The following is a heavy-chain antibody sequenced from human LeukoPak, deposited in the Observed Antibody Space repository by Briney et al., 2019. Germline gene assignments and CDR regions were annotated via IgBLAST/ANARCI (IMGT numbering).Heavy chain of an antibody. V-gene: IGHV3-23*01. D-gene: IGHD2-2*01. Sequence: GGSLRLSCAASGFTFSSYAMSWVRQAPGKGLEWVSAISGSGGSTYYADSVKGRFTISRDNSKNTLYLQMNSLRAEDTAVYYCAKDRYCSSTSCREAIDYWGQGTLVTVSS. CDR3: AKDRYCSSTSCREAIDY. J-gene: IGHJ4*02. CDR1: GFTFSSYA. CDR2: ISGSGGST.